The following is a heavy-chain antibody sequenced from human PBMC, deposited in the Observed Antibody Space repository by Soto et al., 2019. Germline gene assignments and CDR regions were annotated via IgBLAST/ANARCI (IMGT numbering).Heavy chain of an antibody. CDR3: ARAYSSGWSGEFDY. CDR1: GGTFSSYA. D-gene: IGHD6-19*01. Sequence: QVQLVQSGAEVKKPGSSVKISCKSSGGTFSSYAINWVRQAPGQGLEWMGGIIPLFGVPNYAQKFQGRVTITAGDSTTTAYMELSSLRAEDTAVYYCARAYSSGWSGEFDYWDQGILVNVSS. CDR2: IIPLFGVP. V-gene: IGHV1-69*12. J-gene: IGHJ4*02.